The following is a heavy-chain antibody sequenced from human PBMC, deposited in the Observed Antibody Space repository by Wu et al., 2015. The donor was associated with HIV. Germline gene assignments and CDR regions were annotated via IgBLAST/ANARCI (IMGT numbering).Heavy chain of an antibody. CDR2: FDSEEGET. V-gene: IGHV1-24*01. CDR1: GKNLLELS. D-gene: IGHD2/OR15-2a*01. CDR3: ATTPRPEIYYYYYYYNGP. J-gene: IGHJ6*03. Sequence: QVQLVQSGAEVKKPGASVKVSCKVFGKNLLELSMNWVRQAPGKGLEWMGGFDSEEGETIYAQKFQGRVTMTEDTSTDTAYMELSSLRSEDTAVYYCATTPRPEIYYYYYYYNGPLGRGPRSPSL.